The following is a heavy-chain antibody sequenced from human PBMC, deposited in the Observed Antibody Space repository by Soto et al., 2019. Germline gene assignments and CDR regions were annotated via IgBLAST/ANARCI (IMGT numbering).Heavy chain of an antibody. CDR1: GFTFSDYT. CDR3: AREASGADAFDI. V-gene: IGHV3-21*01. D-gene: IGHD1-26*01. J-gene: IGHJ3*02. CDR2: ISSSSTYI. Sequence: EVQLVESGGGLVKPGGSLRLSCAASGFTFSDYTMNWVRQAPGKGLEWVSSISSSSTYIYYADSVKGRFTISRDNSKNSLYLQVNSLRAEDTAVYYCAREASGADAFDIWGQGTMVTVSS.